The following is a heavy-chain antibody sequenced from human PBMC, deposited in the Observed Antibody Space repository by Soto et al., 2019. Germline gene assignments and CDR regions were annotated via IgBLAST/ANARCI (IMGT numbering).Heavy chain of an antibody. CDR3: ARRIATAAGWFYP. CDR1: GGSISSGDYY. V-gene: IGHV4-30-4*01. D-gene: IGHD6-25*01. Sequence: TLSLTCTVSGGSISSGDYYWSWIRQPPGKGLEWIGYIYYSGSTYYNPSLKSRVAIFVDTSSNQFSLKLSSLTAADTAVYYCARRIATAAGWFYPCGQGTLVTVSS. J-gene: IGHJ5*02. CDR2: IYYSGST.